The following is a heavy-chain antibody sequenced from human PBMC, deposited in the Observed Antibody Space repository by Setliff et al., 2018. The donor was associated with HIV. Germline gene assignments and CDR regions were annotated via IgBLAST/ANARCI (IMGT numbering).Heavy chain of an antibody. J-gene: IGHJ5*02. V-gene: IGHV1-2*02. CDR1: GYPFNVYY. D-gene: IGHD2-15*01. CDR3: AKGGGSYCGGGSCPPYWFDP. Sequence: ASVKVSCKTSGYPFNVYYVDWVRQAPGQGLEWVGWIRPNGGTTKYAPKFQGRVTLTRDTANTTVYMDLGSLTSDDTAIYYCAKGGGSYCGGGSCPPYWFDPWGQGTLVTVSS. CDR2: IRPNGGTT.